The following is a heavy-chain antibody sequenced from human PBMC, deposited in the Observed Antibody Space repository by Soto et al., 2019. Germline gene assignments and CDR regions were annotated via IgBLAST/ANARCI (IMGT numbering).Heavy chain of an antibody. V-gene: IGHV1-69*06. Sequence: QVQLEQSGAEVKKPGSSVKISCKASGGTLSDHGVSWLRQAPGQGLEWVGGTIPVFNTAKYVPKFQGRVTIAADKSTNRAYMELGSLRSDDTAFYYCARGVYGSGNYYTGPSAFDIWGQGTLVIVSS. CDR1: GGTLSDHG. CDR3: ARGVYGSGNYYTGPSAFDI. J-gene: IGHJ3*02. D-gene: IGHD3-10*01. CDR2: TIPVFNTA.